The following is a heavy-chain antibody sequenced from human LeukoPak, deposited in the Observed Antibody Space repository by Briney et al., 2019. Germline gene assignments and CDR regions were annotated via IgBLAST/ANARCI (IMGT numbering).Heavy chain of an antibody. CDR2: IYSGGST. V-gene: IGHV3-53*01. J-gene: IGHJ4*02. D-gene: IGHD1-7*01. CDR3: ARVNWNYVTLFDY. Sequence: GGSLILSCAASGFTVSSNYMSWVRQAPGKGLEWVSVIYSGGSTYYADSVKGRFTISRDNSKNTLYLQMNSLRAEDTAVYYCARVNWNYVTLFDYWGQGTLVTVSS. CDR1: GFTVSSNY.